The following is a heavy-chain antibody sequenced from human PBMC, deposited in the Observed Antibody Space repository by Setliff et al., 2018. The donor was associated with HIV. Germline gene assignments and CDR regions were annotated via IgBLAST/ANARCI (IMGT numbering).Heavy chain of an antibody. CDR1: GFSFSNAW. Sequence: GESLRLSCAASGFSFSNAWMSWVRQAPGKGLEWVGRIKSKTDGGTTDYATPVKGRFTISRDDSKNTLYLQMNSLKTEDTAVYYCIIAYRPQGGSYFPYWGQGTLVTVSS. CDR2: IKSKTDGGTT. D-gene: IGHD1-26*01. J-gene: IGHJ4*02. V-gene: IGHV3-15*01. CDR3: IIAYRPQGGSYFPY.